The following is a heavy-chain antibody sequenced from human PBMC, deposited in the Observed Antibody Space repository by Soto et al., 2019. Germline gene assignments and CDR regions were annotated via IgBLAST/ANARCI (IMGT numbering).Heavy chain of an antibody. J-gene: IGHJ4*02. D-gene: IGHD3-3*01. Sequence: GGSLRLSCAASGFTFSSYAMHWVRQAPGKGLEWVAVISYDGSNKYYADSVKGRSTISRDNSKNTLYLQMNSLRAEDTAVYYCARHKRDLRFLEWSYYFDYWGQGTLVTVSS. V-gene: IGHV3-30-3*01. CDR2: ISYDGSNK. CDR1: GFTFSSYA. CDR3: ARHKRDLRFLEWSYYFDY.